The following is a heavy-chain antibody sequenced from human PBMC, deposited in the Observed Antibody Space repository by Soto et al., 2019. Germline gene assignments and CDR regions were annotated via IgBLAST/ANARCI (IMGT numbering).Heavy chain of an antibody. CDR3: GRGGDAHKMRRH. D-gene: IGHD2-2*01. CDR2: VHFSGSI. V-gene: IGHV4-61*01. Sequence: QVQLQESGPGLVKPSETLSLICSVSDDSLSSTNYYWSWIRQPPGKGLEWIGFVHFSGSIHYNASLKSRATISVDTARKQISLKMTSMTAADTAVYFCGRGGDAHKMRRHWGQGTLVTVSS. J-gene: IGHJ1*01. CDR1: DDSLSSTNYY.